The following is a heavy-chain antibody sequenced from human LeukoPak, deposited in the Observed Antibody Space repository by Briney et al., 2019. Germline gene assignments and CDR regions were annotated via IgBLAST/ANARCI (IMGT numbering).Heavy chain of an antibody. CDR2: IIPIFGIA. CDR1: GGTFSSYA. CDR3: ASTSGYSYGNYYYYGMDV. Sequence: SVKVSRKASGGTFSSYAISWVRQAPGQGLEWMGRIIPIFGIANYAQKFQGRVTITADKSTSTAYMELSSLRSEDTAVYYCASTSGYSYGNYYYYGMDVWGQGTTVTVSS. J-gene: IGHJ6*02. V-gene: IGHV1-69*04. D-gene: IGHD5-18*01.